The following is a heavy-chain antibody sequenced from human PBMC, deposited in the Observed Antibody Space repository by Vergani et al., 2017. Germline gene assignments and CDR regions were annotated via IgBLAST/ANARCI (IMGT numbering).Heavy chain of an antibody. CDR2: VSPYNGNT. Sequence: QSQLVQSGDEVKKPGASVKVSCKTSGYSFINYGISWVRQAPGQGLEWLGWVSPYNGNTNYGQQIQGRVTMTTDTSTRTAYMQLRSLTFDDTAVYYCAREGFYVFIRRTYRPPSYYGMCVLGQGANVTVAS. J-gene: IGHJ6*02. D-gene: IGHD2-21*01. CDR3: AREGFYVFIRRTYRPPSYYGMCV. V-gene: IGHV1-18*01. CDR1: GYSFINYG.